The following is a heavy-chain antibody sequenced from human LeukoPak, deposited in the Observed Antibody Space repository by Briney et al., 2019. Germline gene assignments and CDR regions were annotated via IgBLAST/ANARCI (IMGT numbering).Heavy chain of an antibody. CDR2: IRSKAYGGTT. V-gene: IGHV3-49*04. Sequence: PGGSLRLSCAASGFPFSSSAMTWVRQAPGKGLEWVGFIRSKAYGGTTEYAASVKGRFTISRDDSKSIAYLQMNSLKTEDTAVYYCTRVFDPWGQGTLVTVSS. CDR3: TRVFDP. J-gene: IGHJ5*02. CDR1: GFPFSSSA.